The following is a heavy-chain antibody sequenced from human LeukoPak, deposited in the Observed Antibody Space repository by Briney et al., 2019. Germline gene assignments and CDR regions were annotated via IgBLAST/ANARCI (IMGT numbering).Heavy chain of an antibody. Sequence: GGSLRLSCAASGFTFSDHGMHWVRQAPGTGLVWVSSVKSDGTATNYADSVKGRFTISRDNAKNTLYLQMNSLRVEDTAVYYCVRKFATGDWGQGTLVTVSS. J-gene: IGHJ4*02. CDR3: VRKFATGD. CDR1: GFTFSDHG. V-gene: IGHV3-74*01. D-gene: IGHD1-14*01. CDR2: VKSDGTAT.